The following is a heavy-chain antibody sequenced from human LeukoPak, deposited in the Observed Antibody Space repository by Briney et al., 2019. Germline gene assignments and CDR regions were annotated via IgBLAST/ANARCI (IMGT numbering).Heavy chain of an antibody. V-gene: IGHV1-2*04. Sequence: ASVKVSCKASGYTFTGYYMHWVRQAPGQGLEWMGWINPNSGGTNYAQKFQGWVTMTRDTSISTAYMELSRLRSDDTAVYYCARVRYISPVAGFYYFDYWGQGTLVTVSS. CDR2: INPNSGGT. CDR3: ARVRYISPVAGFYYFDY. J-gene: IGHJ4*02. D-gene: IGHD6-19*01. CDR1: GYTFTGYY.